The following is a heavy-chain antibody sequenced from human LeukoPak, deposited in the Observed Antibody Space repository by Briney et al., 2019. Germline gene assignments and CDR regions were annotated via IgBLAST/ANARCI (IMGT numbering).Heavy chain of an antibody. V-gene: IGHV3-30*03. CDR2: IFYDGTIQ. J-gene: IGHJ4*02. Sequence: GGSLRLSCAASGFTFTHYAMHWVRQTPGKGLEWVAVIFYDGTIQYYSDSVRGRLIVSRDNPKNTLYLQMNSLRAEDTAVYYCARDPRAPAGYESPARDTFDYWGQGTLVTVSS. D-gene: IGHD2-15*01. CDR3: ARDPRAPAGYESPARDTFDY. CDR1: GFTFTHYA.